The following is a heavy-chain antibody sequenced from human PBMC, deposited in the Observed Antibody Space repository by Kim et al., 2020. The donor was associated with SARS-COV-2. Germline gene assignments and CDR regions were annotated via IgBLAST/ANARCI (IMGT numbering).Heavy chain of an antibody. J-gene: IGHJ3*02. CDR3: EILNFGEVDHTLLDI. CDR2: IMPIAGVT. D-gene: IGHD3-10*01. V-gene: IGHV1-69*02. CDR1: GGNFNIHT. Sequence: SVKVSCKASGGNFNIHTITWVRQAPGQGLEWMGRIMPIAGVTNYAQKFQGRVTITADKSTNTAYMELNSLISEDTAVYYCEILNFGEVDHTLLDIWGQGTKVTVS.